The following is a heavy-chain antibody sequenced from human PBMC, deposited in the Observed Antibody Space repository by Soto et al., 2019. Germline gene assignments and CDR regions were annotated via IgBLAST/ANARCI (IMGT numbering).Heavy chain of an antibody. CDR1: GFTFRSFT. CDR2: ISSNSAYI. J-gene: IGHJ5*02. D-gene: IGHD6-13*01. Sequence: GGSLRLSCAASGFTFRSFTMNWVRQAPGKRLEWVSTISSNSAYIYYTDALRGRFTISRDNAKNSLHLQMNSLRAEDTAVYYCTRDASRDSSARGWFDPWGPGTLVTVSS. CDR3: TRDASRDSSARGWFDP. V-gene: IGHV3-21*01.